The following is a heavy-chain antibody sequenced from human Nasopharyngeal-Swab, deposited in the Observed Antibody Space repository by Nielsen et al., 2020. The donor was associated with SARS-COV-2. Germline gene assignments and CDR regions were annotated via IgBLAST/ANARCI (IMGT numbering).Heavy chain of an antibody. J-gene: IGHJ4*02. V-gene: IGHV3-23*01. D-gene: IGHD3-10*01. Sequence: GGSLRLFFAASGFTFSSFAMSWVRQAPGKGLELVSSISGSGGSIYYADSVKGRFTISRDNSKNTLYLQMSSLRAEDTAVYYCAKAPRYYFGSGSFYFEYWGQGTLVTVSA. CDR1: GFTFSSFA. CDR3: AKAPRYYFGSGSFYFEY. CDR2: ISGSGGSI.